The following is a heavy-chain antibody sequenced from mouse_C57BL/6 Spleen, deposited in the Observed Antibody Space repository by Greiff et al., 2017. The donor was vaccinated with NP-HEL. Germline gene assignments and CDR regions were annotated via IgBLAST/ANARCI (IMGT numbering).Heavy chain of an antibody. CDR1: GYTFTSYW. Sequence: VQLQQPGAELVRPGSSVKLSCKASGYTFTSYWMDWVKQRPGQGLEWIGNIYPSDSETHYNQKFKDKATLTVDKSSSTAYMQLSSLTSEDSAVYYCAREELAGTLGYWGQGTTLTVSS. J-gene: IGHJ2*01. D-gene: IGHD3-3*01. CDR2: IYPSDSET. V-gene: IGHV1-61*01. CDR3: AREELAGTLGY.